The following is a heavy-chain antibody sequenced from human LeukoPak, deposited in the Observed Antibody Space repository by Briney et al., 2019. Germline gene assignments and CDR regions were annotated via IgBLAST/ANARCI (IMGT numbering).Heavy chain of an antibody. Sequence: GESLKISCKGSGYSFTSYWIGWVRQMPGKGLEWMGIIYPGDSDTRYSPSFQGQVTISADKSISTAYLQWSSLKAPDTAMYYCARHIDYYDILTDPYYYMDVWGKGTTVTVSS. CDR3: ARHIDYYDILTDPYYYMDV. J-gene: IGHJ6*03. V-gene: IGHV5-51*01. D-gene: IGHD3-9*01. CDR1: GYSFTSYW. CDR2: IYPGDSDT.